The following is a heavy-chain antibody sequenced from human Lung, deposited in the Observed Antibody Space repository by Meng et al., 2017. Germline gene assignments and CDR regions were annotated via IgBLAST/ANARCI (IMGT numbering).Heavy chain of an antibody. CDR1: GGSFSDYY. CDR2: INHSGST. D-gene: IGHD4-11*01. CDR3: ARGPTTMAHDFDY. Sequence: QGQLHKWGAGWLKPSETLSLTCVVSGGSFSDYYWSWIRQPPGKGLEWIGEINHSGSTNYNPSLESRATISVDTSQNNLSLKLSSVTAADSAVYYCARGPTTMAHDFDYWGQGTLVTVSS. J-gene: IGHJ4*02. V-gene: IGHV4-34*01.